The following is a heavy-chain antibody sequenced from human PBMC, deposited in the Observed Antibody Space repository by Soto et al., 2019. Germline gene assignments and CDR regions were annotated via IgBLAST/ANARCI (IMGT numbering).Heavy chain of an antibody. Sequence: SETLSLTCAVYGGSFSGYYWIWIRQPPGKGLEWIGEINHSGSTNYNPSLKSRVTISVDTSKNQFSLKLSSVTAADTAVYYCSIAAPGMDVWGQGTTVTVSS. V-gene: IGHV4-34*01. D-gene: IGHD6-6*01. J-gene: IGHJ6*02. CDR1: GGSFSGYY. CDR3: SIAAPGMDV. CDR2: INHSGST.